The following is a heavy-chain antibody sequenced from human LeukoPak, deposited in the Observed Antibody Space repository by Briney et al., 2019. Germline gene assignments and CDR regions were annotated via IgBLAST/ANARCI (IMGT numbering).Heavy chain of an antibody. V-gene: IGHV4-59*01. D-gene: IGHD2-15*01. Sequence: PSETLSLTCSVSGDSISSYYWSWIRQPPGKGLEWIGYIYYSGSTNYNPSLKSRVTISVDTSKNQFSLKLSSVTAADTAVYYCAGTPNWFDPWGQGTLVTVSS. CDR3: AGTPNWFDP. CDR2: IYYSGST. J-gene: IGHJ5*02. CDR1: GDSISSYY.